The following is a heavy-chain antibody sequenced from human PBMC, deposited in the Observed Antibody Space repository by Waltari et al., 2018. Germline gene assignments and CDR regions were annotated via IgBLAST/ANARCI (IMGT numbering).Heavy chain of an antibody. CDR1: GGSISSSSYY. Sequence: QLQLQESGPGLVKPSETLSLTCTVSGGSISSSSYYWGWIRQPPGKGLEWIGSICYSGSTHHNPTLKRRVTISVDTSKNQFSLKLSSVTAADTAVYYCARVGYCSGGSCPTHVDYWGQGTLVTVSS. D-gene: IGHD2-15*01. CDR2: ICYSGST. J-gene: IGHJ4*02. V-gene: IGHV4-39*07. CDR3: ARVGYCSGGSCPTHVDY.